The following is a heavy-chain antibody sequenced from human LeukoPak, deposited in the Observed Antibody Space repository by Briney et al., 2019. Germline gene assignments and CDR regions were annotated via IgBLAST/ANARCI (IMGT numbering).Heavy chain of an antibody. D-gene: IGHD3-10*01. Sequence: SETLSLTCAVYGGSFSGYYWSWIRQPPGKGLEWIGEINHSGSTNYNPSLKSRVTISVDTSKNQFSLKLSSVTAADTAVYYCARGPVLLWFGERRFDPWGQGTLVTVSP. J-gene: IGHJ5*02. CDR2: INHSGST. CDR3: ARGPVLLWFGERRFDP. CDR1: GGSFSGYY. V-gene: IGHV4-34*01.